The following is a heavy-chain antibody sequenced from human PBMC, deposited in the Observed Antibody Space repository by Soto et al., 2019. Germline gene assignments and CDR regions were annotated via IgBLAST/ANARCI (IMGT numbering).Heavy chain of an antibody. CDR1: GLTVSSNY. CDR2: PYIDGET. Sequence: EVLLVESGGGLIQPGGSLRLSCAASGLTVSSNYMGWVRQAPGKGLEWVSLPYIDGETRHYGDSAKGRFTISRDNSKNTLYLQMTSLRAEDTAVYYCARDMGVTGYYHYFDNWGLGTLVTVSS. J-gene: IGHJ4*02. CDR3: ARDMGVTGYYHYFDN. D-gene: IGHD3-9*01. V-gene: IGHV3-53*01.